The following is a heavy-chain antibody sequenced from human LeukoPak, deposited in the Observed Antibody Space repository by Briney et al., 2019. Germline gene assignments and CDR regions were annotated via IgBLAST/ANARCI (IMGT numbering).Heavy chain of an antibody. CDR1: GFTFSSYS. V-gene: IGHV3-21*01. CDR2: ISSSSSYI. D-gene: IGHD3-10*01. J-gene: IGHJ6*03. Sequence: GGSLRLSCAASGFTFSSYSMNWVRQAPGKGLEWVSSISSSSSYIYYADSVKGRFTISRDNAKNSLYLQMNSLRAEDTAVYYCARDGYYGSGSYYTIYMDVWGKGTTVTISS. CDR3: ARDGYYGSGSYYTIYMDV.